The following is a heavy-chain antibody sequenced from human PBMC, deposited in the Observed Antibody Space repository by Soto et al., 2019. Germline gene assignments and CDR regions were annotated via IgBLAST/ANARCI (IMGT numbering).Heavy chain of an antibody. D-gene: IGHD3-10*01. V-gene: IGHV3-23*01. CDR2: ISGSGGST. CDR3: AKDRRITMVRGVIGHGMDV. CDR1: GFTFSSYA. J-gene: IGHJ6*02. Sequence: EVQLLESGGGLVQPGGSLRLSCAASGFTFSSYAMSWVRQAPGKGLEWVSAISGSGGSTYYADSVKGRFTISRDNSKNTLYLQMNSLRAEDTAVYYCAKDRRITMVRGVIGHGMDVWGQGTTVTVSS.